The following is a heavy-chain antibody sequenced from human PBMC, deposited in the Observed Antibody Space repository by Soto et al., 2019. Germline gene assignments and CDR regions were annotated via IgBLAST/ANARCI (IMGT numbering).Heavy chain of an antibody. Sequence: GGSLRLSCAASGFIFENFGMSWVRQAPGKGLEWISSISGSGFKKYYADSVKGRFTISRDNSKNTVYLELNNLSAEDTAVYHCAKNQGVELVPLATVDWFDPWGQGSVVTVSS. CDR3: AKNQGVELVPLATVDWFDP. D-gene: IGHD1-26*01. CDR1: GFIFENFG. CDR2: ISGSGFKK. V-gene: IGHV3-23*01. J-gene: IGHJ5*02.